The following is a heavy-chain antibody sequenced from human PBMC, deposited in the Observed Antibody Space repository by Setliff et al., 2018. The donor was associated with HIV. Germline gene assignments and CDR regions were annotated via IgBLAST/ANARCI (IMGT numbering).Heavy chain of an antibody. CDR1: GGSISSYY. CDR3: ARASEGYTYGYGFDI. CDR2: IYHSGST. V-gene: IGHV4-59*12. Sequence: SETLSLTCTVSGGSISSYYWSWFRQPPGKGLEWIGSIYHSGSTYYNPSLKSRVTISVDKSKNQFSLKLSSVTAADTAVYYCARASEGYTYGYGFDIWGQGTMVTVSS. J-gene: IGHJ3*02. D-gene: IGHD5-18*01.